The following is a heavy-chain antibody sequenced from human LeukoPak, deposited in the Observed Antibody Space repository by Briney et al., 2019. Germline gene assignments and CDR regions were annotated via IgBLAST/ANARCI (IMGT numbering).Heavy chain of an antibody. CDR2: IEPSDSYT. V-gene: IGHV5-10-1*01. J-gene: IGHJ5*02. CDR3: ATLAATVAGQRWDWFDP. Sequence: GESLKIYYKCSGYSFPSFRISWVRQMPGKGLEWMGRIEPSDSYTNDSPSFQGHVTISAAKSISTAYLQWSSLKASDTAMYYCATLAATVAGQRWDWFDPWGQGTLVTVSS. CDR1: GYSFPSFR. D-gene: IGHD6-19*01.